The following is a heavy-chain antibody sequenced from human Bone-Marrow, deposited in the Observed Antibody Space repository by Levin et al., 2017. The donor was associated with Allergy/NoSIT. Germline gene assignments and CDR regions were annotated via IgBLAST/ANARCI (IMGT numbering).Heavy chain of an antibody. V-gene: IGHV6-1*01. J-gene: IGHJ4*02. CDR3: VRGLTVVRGAYYFDY. CDR2: TYFRSKWYN. Sequence: SQTLSLTCAISGDNVSNIYTAWNWIRQSPSRGLEWLGRTYFRSKWYNEYGLSVKGRVTINPDTSKNQFSLHLNSVTPEDTAVYYCVRGLTVVRGAYYFDYWGQGTLVTVSS. D-gene: IGHD3-10*01. CDR1: GDNVSNIYTA.